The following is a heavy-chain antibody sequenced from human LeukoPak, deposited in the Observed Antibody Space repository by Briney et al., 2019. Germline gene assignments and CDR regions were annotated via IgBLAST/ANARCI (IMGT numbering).Heavy chain of an antibody. CDR1: GYTFTGYY. V-gene: IGHV1-2*06. D-gene: IGHD6-19*01. J-gene: IGHJ4*02. CDR3: AIDLPSPGISVADDY. Sequence: ASVKVSCRACGYTFTGYYRFWLRQAPGQGLEWMGRINPNSGGTKYAQKCQGRVTMTRDTSITTAYMELSSLTSDDTAVYYRAIDLPSPGISVADDYWGQGTLVTVSS. CDR2: INPNSGGT.